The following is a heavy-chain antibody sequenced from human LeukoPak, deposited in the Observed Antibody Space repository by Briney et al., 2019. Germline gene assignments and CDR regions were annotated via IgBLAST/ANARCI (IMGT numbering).Heavy chain of an antibody. J-gene: IGHJ1*01. Sequence: SGGSLRLSCAASGFTFSSYSMNWVRQAPGKGLEWVSSISSSSRYIYYADSVKGRFTISRDNAKNSLFLQMNSLTAEDTAVYYCAREYYDILTGYSPAEYLQYWGQGTLVIVSS. CDR2: ISSSSRYI. CDR1: GFTFSSYS. CDR3: AREYYDILTGYSPAEYLQY. D-gene: IGHD3-9*01. V-gene: IGHV3-21*01.